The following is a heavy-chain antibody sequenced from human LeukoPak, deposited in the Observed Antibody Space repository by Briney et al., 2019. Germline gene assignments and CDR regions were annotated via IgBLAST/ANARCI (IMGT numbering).Heavy chain of an antibody. CDR1: GGSISSSSYY. CDR3: ATGAGYSSSWGLLDY. V-gene: IGHV4-39*07. J-gene: IGHJ4*02. Sequence: SETLSLTCTVSGGSISSSSYYWGWIRQPPGKGLEWIGSIYYSGSTYYNPSLKSRVTISVDTSKNQFSLKLRSVTAADTAVYYCATGAGYSSSWGLLDYWGQGTLVTVSS. CDR2: IYYSGST. D-gene: IGHD6-13*01.